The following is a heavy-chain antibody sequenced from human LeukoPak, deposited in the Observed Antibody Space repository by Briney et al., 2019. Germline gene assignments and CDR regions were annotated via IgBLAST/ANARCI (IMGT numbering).Heavy chain of an antibody. V-gene: IGHV3-21*05. J-gene: IGHJ4*02. D-gene: IGHD2-2*01. Sequence: GRPLRLSCAASGFSFTMYGIHWVRQAPGKGLEWVSYISGSSTHTNYADSVKGRFTISRDNAKKSLYLQMNSLRAEDTAVYYCATPGLLGYCSSAICAPPGYWGQGTLVTVSS. CDR1: GFSFTMYG. CDR2: ISGSSTHT. CDR3: ATPGLLGYCSSAICAPPGY.